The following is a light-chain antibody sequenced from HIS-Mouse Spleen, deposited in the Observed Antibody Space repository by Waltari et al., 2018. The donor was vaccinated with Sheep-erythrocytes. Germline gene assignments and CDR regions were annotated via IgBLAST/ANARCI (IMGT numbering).Light chain of an antibody. CDR2: DCS. J-gene: IGLJ3*02. CDR1: RSDVGGYNY. CDR3: AAWDDSLNGWV. V-gene: IGLV2-11*01. Sequence: QSALTQPRPVSGSPGQSVPISCTGTRSDVGGYNYFSWYQQHPGKAPRIMIYDCSKRPAGVPGRFCGAKSGNTASLTISGRQSEDEADYYCAAWDDSLNGWVFGGGTKLTVL.